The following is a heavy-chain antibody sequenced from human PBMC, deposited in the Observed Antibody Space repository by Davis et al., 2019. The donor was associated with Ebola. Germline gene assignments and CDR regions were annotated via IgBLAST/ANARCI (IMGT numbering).Heavy chain of an antibody. CDR2: MINSASPI. V-gene: IGHV3-11*01. Sequence: GGSLRLSCEVSGFTISNYYMNWIRQAPGKGLEWLSYMINSASPIYYADSVKCRFTVSMDNAKDTLYLQMTSLRAEDTAVYYCAKVTVGTTKDWGQGTGGTVSP. CDR3: AKVTVGTTKD. J-gene: IGHJ4*02. CDR1: GFTISNYY. D-gene: IGHD4-11*01.